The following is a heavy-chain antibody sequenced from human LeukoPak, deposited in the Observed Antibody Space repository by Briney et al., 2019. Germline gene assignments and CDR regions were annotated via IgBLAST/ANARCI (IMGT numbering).Heavy chain of an antibody. CDR1: GFPVSSNW. Sequence: PGGSLRLSCAASGFPVSSNWMHWVRQAPGKGLVWVALISYDGSVEKNAASVKGRFTISRDNSKNTLYLQMNSLRTEDTAVYYCARALGSSWDSSLDSWGQGTLVPVSS. CDR2: ISYDGSVE. CDR3: ARALGSSWDSSLDS. V-gene: IGHV3-30*03. J-gene: IGHJ4*02. D-gene: IGHD6-13*01.